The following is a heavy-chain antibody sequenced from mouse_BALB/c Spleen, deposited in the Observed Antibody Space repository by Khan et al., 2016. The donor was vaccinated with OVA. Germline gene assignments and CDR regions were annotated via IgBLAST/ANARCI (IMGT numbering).Heavy chain of an antibody. J-gene: IGHJ2*01. CDR1: GYSITSGYG. V-gene: IGHV3-2*02. CDR2: ISYSGST. Sequence: EVQLQELGPGLVKPAQSLSLTCTVTGYSITSGYGWNWIRQFPGNKLEWMGYISYSGSTNYNPSLKSRISITRDTSKNQFFLQLNSVTTEDTATYYCARTARIKYWGQGTTLTVSS. CDR3: ARTARIKY. D-gene: IGHD1-2*01.